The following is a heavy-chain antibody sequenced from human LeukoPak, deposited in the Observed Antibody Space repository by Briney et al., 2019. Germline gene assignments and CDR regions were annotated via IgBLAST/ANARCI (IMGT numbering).Heavy chain of an antibody. CDR1: GGSISSGGYS. V-gene: IGHV4-30-2*01. CDR2: IYHSGST. D-gene: IGHD3-22*01. J-gene: IGHJ5*02. Sequence: PSETLSLTCAVSGGSISSGGYSWSWIRQPPGKGLEWIGYIYHSGSTYYNPSLKSRVTISVDRSKNQFSLKLSSVTAADTAVYYCARASGYYWSFWFDPWGQGTLVIVSS. CDR3: ARASGYYWSFWFDP.